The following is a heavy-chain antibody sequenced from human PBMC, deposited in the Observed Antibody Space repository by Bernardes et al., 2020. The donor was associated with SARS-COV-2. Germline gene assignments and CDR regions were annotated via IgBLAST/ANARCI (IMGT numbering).Heavy chain of an antibody. Sequence: SETLSLTCAVSGDSISSNNWWSWDRQPPGKGLEWIGEIYHSGTTNYNPSLKSRLTISVDKSKNQFSLKLSSVTAADTAVYYCARPTAGSKFDPWGQGTLVTVSS. V-gene: IGHV4-4*02. CDR3: ARPTAGSKFDP. D-gene: IGHD1-26*01. J-gene: IGHJ5*02. CDR2: IYHSGTT. CDR1: GDSISSNNW.